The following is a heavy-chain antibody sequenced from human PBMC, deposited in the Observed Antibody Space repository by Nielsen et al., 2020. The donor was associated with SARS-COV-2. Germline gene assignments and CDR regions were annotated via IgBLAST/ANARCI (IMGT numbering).Heavy chain of an antibody. D-gene: IGHD1-26*01. CDR3: AKDQGGWERTDYYYGMDV. J-gene: IGHJ6*02. V-gene: IGHV3-30*18. CDR2: ISYDGSNK. CDR1: GFTFSSYG. Sequence: GESLKISCAASGFTFSSYGMHWVRQAPGKGLEWVAVISYDGSNKYYADSVKGRFTISRDNSKNTLYLQMNSLRAEDTAVYYCAKDQGGWERTDYYYGMDVWGQGTTVTVSS.